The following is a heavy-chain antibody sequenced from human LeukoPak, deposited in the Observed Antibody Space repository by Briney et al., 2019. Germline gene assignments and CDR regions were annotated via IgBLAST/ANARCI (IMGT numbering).Heavy chain of an antibody. D-gene: IGHD6-13*01. Sequence: GESLKISCKGSGYSFTSYWIGWVRQMPGKRLEWMGIIYPGDSDTRYRPSFQGQVTISADKSISTAYLQWSSLKASDTAMYCCASRIAAALDYWGQGTLVTVSS. CDR3: ASRIAAALDY. CDR1: GYSFTSYW. CDR2: IYPGDSDT. J-gene: IGHJ4*02. V-gene: IGHV5-51*01.